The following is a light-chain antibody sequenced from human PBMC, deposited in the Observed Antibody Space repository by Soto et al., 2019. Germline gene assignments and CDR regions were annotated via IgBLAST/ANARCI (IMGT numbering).Light chain of an antibody. V-gene: IGKV3-15*01. J-gene: IGKJ1*01. Sequence: EIVMTQSPATLSVSPGERATLSCRASQSVSSNLAWYQQKPGQAPRLLIYGASTRATGIPARFSGSGSGTEFTLTMSSLQSEDFAVYYCRQYNDWRRTVGQGTKVDSK. CDR1: QSVSSN. CDR2: GAS. CDR3: RQYNDWRRT.